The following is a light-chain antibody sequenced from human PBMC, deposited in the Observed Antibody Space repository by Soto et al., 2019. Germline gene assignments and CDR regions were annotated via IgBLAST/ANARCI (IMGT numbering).Light chain of an antibody. V-gene: IGKV1-9*01. Sequence: DSQMSQSPSTLASAVGDRVTITCMASQGISSYLAWYQQKPGKAPKLLIYAASTLQSGVPLRFSGSGSGTSFTLTISSLQPEDFATYYCQQLLSYPITFGQGTRLE. J-gene: IGKJ5*01. CDR1: QGISSY. CDR3: QQLLSYPIT. CDR2: AAS.